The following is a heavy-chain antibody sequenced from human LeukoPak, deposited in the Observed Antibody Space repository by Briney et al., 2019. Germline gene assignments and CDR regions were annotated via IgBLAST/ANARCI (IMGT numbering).Heavy chain of an antibody. CDR3: ARLNFRGGEALHFDS. CDR2: IHSDGTT. D-gene: IGHD3-16*01. V-gene: IGHV4-4*09. CDR1: GGSLTNYY. J-gene: IGHJ4*02. Sequence: PSETLSLTCSVSGGSLTNYYWGWIRQPPGKGLEFIGYIHSDGTTNYDSSLQSRVAISLDTSKIQFSLRLYSVTAADTALYFCARLNFRGGEALHFDSWGLGTLVTVSS.